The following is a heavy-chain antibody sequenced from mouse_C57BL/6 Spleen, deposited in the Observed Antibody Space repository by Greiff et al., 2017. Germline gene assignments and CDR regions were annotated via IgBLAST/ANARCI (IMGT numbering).Heavy chain of an antibody. J-gene: IGHJ1*03. CDR2: IYPGDGAT. CDR3: ARRGYGSSRDWYFDV. V-gene: IGHV1-80*01. Sequence: VQLQQSGAELVKPGASVKISCKASGYAFSSYWMNWVKQRPGKGLEWIGQIYPGDGATNYNGKFKGKATLTADKSSSTAYMQRSSLTSEDSAVYFCARRGYGSSRDWYFDVWGKGTTVTVSS. CDR1: GYAFSSYW. D-gene: IGHD1-1*01.